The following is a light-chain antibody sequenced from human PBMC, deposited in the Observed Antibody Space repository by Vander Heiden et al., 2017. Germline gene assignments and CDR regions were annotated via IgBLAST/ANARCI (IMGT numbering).Light chain of an antibody. V-gene: IGLV3-21*02. J-gene: IGLJ2*01. CDR2: DDS. CDR1: NIGLKV. Sequence: SYVLTQPPSVSVAPGQTARITCGGHNIGLKVVHWYQQRPGQAPVLVVYDDSDRPSGIPERISGSNSGNTATLTINRVEAGDEAGYYCQVWDSNIHNVFFGGGTKLTVL. CDR3: QVWDSNIHNVF.